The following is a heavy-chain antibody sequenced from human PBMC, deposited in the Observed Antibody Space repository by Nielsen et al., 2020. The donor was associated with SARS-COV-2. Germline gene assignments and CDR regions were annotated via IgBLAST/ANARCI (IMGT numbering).Heavy chain of an antibody. D-gene: IGHD5-24*01. CDR3: ARRDDYGDY. CDR2: ISSSSSTI. CDR1: GFTFSSYS. J-gene: IGHJ4*02. Sequence: GESLKISCAASGFTFSSYSMNWVRQAPGKGLEWVSYISSSSSTIYYADSVKGRFTISRDNAKNSLYLQMNSLRAEDTAVYYCARRDDYGDYWGQGTLVTVSS. V-gene: IGHV3-48*01.